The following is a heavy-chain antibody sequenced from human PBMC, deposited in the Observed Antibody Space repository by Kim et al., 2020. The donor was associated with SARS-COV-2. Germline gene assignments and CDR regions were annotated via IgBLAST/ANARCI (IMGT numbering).Heavy chain of an antibody. CDR2: IYYSGST. D-gene: IGHD1-26*01. CDR3: ARAIVGATTVDY. CDR1: GGSISSYY. J-gene: IGHJ4*02. Sequence: SETLSLTCTVSGGSISSYYWSWIRQPPGKGLEWIGYIYYSGSTNYNPSLKSRVTISVDTSKNQFSLKLSSVTAADTAVYYCARAIVGATTVDYWGQGTLV. V-gene: IGHV4-59*13.